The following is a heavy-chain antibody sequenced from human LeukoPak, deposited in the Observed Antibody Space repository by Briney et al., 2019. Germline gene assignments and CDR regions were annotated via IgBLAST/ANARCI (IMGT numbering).Heavy chain of an antibody. D-gene: IGHD4-11*01. CDR2: INHNSDGT. CDR1: VYTFTGYY. J-gene: IGHJ4*02. CDR3: AKDLDYTTYEYSFYY. Sequence: SSVQVSFMASVYTFTGYYLRWVRQAPGQGVAGVGWINHNSDGTNYAKKFQGRATTTRDTSISTAYMELSRMRSDDTAVYYCAKDLDYTTYEYSFYYWGQGNLVTVSS. V-gene: IGHV1-2*02.